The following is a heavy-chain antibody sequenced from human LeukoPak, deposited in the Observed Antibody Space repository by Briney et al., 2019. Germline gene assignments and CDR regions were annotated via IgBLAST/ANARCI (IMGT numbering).Heavy chain of an antibody. D-gene: IGHD3-16*01. CDR1: GGTFSSYG. CDR2: IIPILGIT. V-gene: IGHV1-69*04. CDR3: ARGFESSTSYVSDFDF. Sequence: SVKVSCKASGGTFSSYGISWVRQAPGQGLEWMGRIIPILGITNYAQKFQGRVTITADKSTTTAYMELSSLRSEDTAVYSCARGFESSTSYVSDFDFWGQGTLVTVSS. J-gene: IGHJ4*02.